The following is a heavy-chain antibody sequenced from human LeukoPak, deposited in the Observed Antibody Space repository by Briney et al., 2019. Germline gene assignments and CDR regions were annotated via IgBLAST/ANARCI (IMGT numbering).Heavy chain of an antibody. CDR2: IYYSGNT. V-gene: IGHV4-31*03. Sequence: SETLSLTCTVSGGSISSGAYYWSWIRQHPGKGLEWIGHIYYSGNTYYNSSLKSRVAISVDTSKNQFSLKLSSVTAADTAVYYCARDASVRGVTRYPFDYWGQGTLVTVSS. CDR1: GGSISSGAYY. CDR3: ARDASVRGVTRYPFDY. D-gene: IGHD3-10*01. J-gene: IGHJ4*02.